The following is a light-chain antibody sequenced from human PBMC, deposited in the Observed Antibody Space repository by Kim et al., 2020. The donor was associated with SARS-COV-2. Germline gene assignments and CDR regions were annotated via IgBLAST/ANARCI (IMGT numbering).Light chain of an antibody. CDR2: WAS. J-gene: IGKJ3*01. Sequence: DIVMTQSPDSLAVSLGERATINRKSSQSVLYNSNNKNYLAWFQQKPGQPPKLLIYWASTRESGVPDRFSGSGSGTDFTLTISSLQAEDVAVYYCQQYYSTPPTFGPGTKVDIK. CDR1: QSVLYNSNNKNY. CDR3: QQYYSTPPT. V-gene: IGKV4-1*01.